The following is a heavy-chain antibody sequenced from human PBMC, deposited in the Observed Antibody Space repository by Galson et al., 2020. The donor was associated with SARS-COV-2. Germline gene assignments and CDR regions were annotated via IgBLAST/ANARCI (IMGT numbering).Heavy chain of an antibody. V-gene: IGHV1-69*10. CDR2: IIPILGIA. J-gene: IGHJ3*02. CDR3: ARASIFGVVIISAFDI. D-gene: IGHD3-3*01. CDR1: GGTFSSYA. Sequence: SVKVSCKASGGTFSSYAISWVRQAPGQGLEWMGGIIPILGIANYAQKFQGRVTITADKSTSTAYMELSSLRSEDTAVYYCARASIFGVVIISAFDIWGQGTMVTVSS.